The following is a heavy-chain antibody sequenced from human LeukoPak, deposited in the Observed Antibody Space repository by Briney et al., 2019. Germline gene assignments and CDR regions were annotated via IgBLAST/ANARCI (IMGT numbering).Heavy chain of an antibody. CDR3: AREMITFGGVTLGLSYYFDY. V-gene: IGHV3-30-3*01. Sequence: PGRSLRLSCAASGFTFSSYAMHWVRQAPGKGLEWVAVIPYDGSNKYYADSVKGRFTISRDNSKNTLYLQMNSLRAEDTAVYYCAREMITFGGVTLGLSYYFDYWGQGTLVTVSS. J-gene: IGHJ4*02. CDR2: IPYDGSNK. CDR1: GFTFSSYA. D-gene: IGHD3-16*01.